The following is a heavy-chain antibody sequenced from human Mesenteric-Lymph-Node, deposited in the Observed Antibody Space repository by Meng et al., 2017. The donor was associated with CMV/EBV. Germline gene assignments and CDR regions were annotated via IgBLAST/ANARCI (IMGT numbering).Heavy chain of an antibody. Sequence: SGGTFSSYAISWVRQAPGQGLEWMGGIIPIFGTANYAQKFQGRVKITADESTSTAYMELSSLRSEDTAVYYCARASRAADQYYFDYWGQGTLVTVSS. V-gene: IGHV1-69*01. CDR3: ARASRAADQYYFDY. D-gene: IGHD6-13*01. J-gene: IGHJ4*02. CDR2: IIPIFGTA. CDR1: GGTFSSYA.